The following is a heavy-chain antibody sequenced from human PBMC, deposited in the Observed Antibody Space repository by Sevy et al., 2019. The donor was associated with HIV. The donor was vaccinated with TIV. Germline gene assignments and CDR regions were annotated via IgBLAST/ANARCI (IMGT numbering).Heavy chain of an antibody. CDR2: ITTNGATT. J-gene: IGHJ4*02. D-gene: IGHD3-22*01. CDR1: GFSFSTYG. V-gene: IGHV3-23*01. Sequence: GGSLRLSCQDSGFSFSTYGMIWVRQAPGKGLEWVSGITTNGATTYYANSVKGRFTISRDNSKNTLYLQMNSLRAEDTAVYYCATDPDSHHYDSSAYYDDQWGQGTLVTVSS. CDR3: ATDPDSHHYDSSAYYDDQ.